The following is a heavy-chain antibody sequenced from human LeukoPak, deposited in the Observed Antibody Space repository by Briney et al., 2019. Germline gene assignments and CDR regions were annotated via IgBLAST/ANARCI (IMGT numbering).Heavy chain of an antibody. CDR2: IYYSGST. D-gene: IGHD5-18*01. Sequence: PSETLSLTCTVSGGSISSYYWSWIRQPPGKGLEWIAYIYYSGSTNYNPSLKSRVTISVDTSKNQFSLKLSSVTAADTVVYYCARDARGYSYIDYWGQGTLVTVSS. CDR3: ARDARGYSYIDY. J-gene: IGHJ4*02. CDR1: GGSISSYY. V-gene: IGHV4-59*13.